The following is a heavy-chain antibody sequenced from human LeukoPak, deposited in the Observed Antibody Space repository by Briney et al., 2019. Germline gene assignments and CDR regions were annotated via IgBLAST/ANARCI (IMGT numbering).Heavy chain of an antibody. D-gene: IGHD5/OR15-5a*01. CDR1: GFTVSSNY. Sequence: GGSLRLSCAASGFTVSSNYMTWVRQAPGQGLEWVSVIYFGGTTYYADSVKGRFTISRDNSKNTVYLQMNSLRVEGTAVYYCARGDGVYVYWGQGTLVTVSS. CDR3: ARGDGVYVY. J-gene: IGHJ4*02. CDR2: IYFGGTT. V-gene: IGHV3-53*01.